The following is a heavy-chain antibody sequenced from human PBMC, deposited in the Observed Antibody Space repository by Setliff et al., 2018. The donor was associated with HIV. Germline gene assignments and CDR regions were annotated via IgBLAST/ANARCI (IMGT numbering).Heavy chain of an antibody. CDR2: IYSGGST. Sequence: LRLSCAASGITVSSNYMSWVRQAPGKGLEWVSVIYSGGSTYNADSVKGRFTISRDNSKNTVYLQMNSLRAEDTAVYYCARWAPANHYFYYYMDVWGKGTTVTVSS. CDR1: GITVSSNY. J-gene: IGHJ6*03. CDR3: ARWAPANHYFYYYMDV. V-gene: IGHV3-53*01.